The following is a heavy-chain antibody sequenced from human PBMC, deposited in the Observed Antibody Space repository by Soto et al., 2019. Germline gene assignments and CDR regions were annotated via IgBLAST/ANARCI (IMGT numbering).Heavy chain of an antibody. V-gene: IGHV1-69*01. D-gene: IGHD6-19*01. J-gene: IGHJ6*02. Sequence: KVSCKASRVAFSKFIVTWVRQAPGLGLEWVGGIIPIFGTANYAQKFQGRVTITADESTSTSYMEVNNLRSEDTAVYYCAKVRYSSPMGYYYGMDVWGQGTTVTVSS. CDR2: IIPIFGTA. CDR3: AKVRYSSPMGYYYGMDV. CDR1: RVAFSKFI.